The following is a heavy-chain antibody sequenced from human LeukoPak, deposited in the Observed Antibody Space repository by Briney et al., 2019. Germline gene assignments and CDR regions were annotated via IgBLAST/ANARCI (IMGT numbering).Heavy chain of an antibody. Sequence: SVTVSCKASGGTFSSYAISWVRPAPGQGLEWMGGIIPIFGTANYAQKFQGRVTITADESTSTAYMELSSLRSEDTAVYYCARDLGYFANWFDPWGQGTLVTVSS. CDR1: GGTFSSYA. CDR2: IIPIFGTA. J-gene: IGHJ5*02. D-gene: IGHD2-15*01. V-gene: IGHV1-69*13. CDR3: ARDLGYFANWFDP.